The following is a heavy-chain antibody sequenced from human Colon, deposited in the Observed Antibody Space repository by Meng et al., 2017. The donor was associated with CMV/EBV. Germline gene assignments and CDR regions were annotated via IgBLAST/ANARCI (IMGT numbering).Heavy chain of an antibody. CDR1: FSNAW. CDR2: IKSKTDGGTT. CDR3: TTEVGYCSSTSCYTTGY. J-gene: IGHJ4*02. V-gene: IGHV3-15*01. Sequence: FSNAWMSWVRQAPGKGLEWVGRIKSKTDGGTTDYAAPVKGRFTISRDDSKNTLYLQMNSLKTEDTAVYYCTTEVGYCSSTSCYTTGYWGQGTLVTVSS. D-gene: IGHD2-2*02.